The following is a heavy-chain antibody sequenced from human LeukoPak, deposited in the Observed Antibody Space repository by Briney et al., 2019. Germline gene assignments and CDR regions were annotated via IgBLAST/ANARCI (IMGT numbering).Heavy chain of an antibody. CDR2: MNHNSGNT. CDR3: ARADVVVTGMVDY. Sequence: ASVKVSCKASGYTFTSYDINWVRQATGQGLEWMGWMNHNSGNTGYAQKFQGRVTMTRNTSISTAYMELSSLRSEDTAVYYCARADVVVTGMVDYWGQGTLVTVSS. CDR1: GYTFTSYD. D-gene: IGHD2-21*02. J-gene: IGHJ4*02. V-gene: IGHV1-8*01.